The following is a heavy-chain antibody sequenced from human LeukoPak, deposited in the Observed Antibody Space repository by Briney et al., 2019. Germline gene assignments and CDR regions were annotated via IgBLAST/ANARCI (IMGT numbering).Heavy chain of an antibody. Sequence: SETLSLTCTVSGGSISSSSYYWGWIRQPPGKGLEWIGSIYYSGSTYYNPSLKSRVTISVDTSKNQFSLKLSSVTAADTAVYYCARQVRGVTLDSWFDPWGQGTLVTVSS. CDR3: ARQVRGVTLDSWFDP. J-gene: IGHJ5*02. D-gene: IGHD3-10*01. V-gene: IGHV4-39*01. CDR2: IYYSGST. CDR1: GGSISSSSYY.